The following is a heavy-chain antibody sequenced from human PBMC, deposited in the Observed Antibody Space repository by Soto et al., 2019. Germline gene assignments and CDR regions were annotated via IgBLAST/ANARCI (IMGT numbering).Heavy chain of an antibody. CDR3: AKASYYYDSSGSLGLDY. V-gene: IGHV3-23*01. Sequence: GGSLRLSCAASGFTFSSYAMSWVRQAPGKGLEWVSAISGSGGSTYYADPVKGRFTISRDNSKNTLYLQMNSLRAEDTAVYYCAKASYYYDSSGSLGLDYWGQGTLVTVSS. CDR1: GFTFSSYA. D-gene: IGHD3-22*01. J-gene: IGHJ4*02. CDR2: ISGSGGST.